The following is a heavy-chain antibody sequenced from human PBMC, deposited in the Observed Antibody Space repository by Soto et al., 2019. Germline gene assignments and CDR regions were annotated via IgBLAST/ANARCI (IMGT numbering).Heavy chain of an antibody. J-gene: IGHJ4*02. Sequence: QVQLVQSGPEVKKPGASVKVSCKASGYTFLKYGINWVRQAPGQGLEWMGGIQTDTGHTNVAEKFQDRVTMTTDTSTGTAYMEMRSLRSGDTASYYCAKDRGYGSRFDHGGQGTLVSVPS. CDR1: GYTFLKYG. CDR3: AKDRGYGSRFDH. D-gene: IGHD3-10*01. V-gene: IGHV1-18*01. CDR2: IQTDTGHT.